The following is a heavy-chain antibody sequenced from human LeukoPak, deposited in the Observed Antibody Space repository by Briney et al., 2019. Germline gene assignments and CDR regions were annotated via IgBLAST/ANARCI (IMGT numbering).Heavy chain of an antibody. Sequence: PSETLSLTCTVSVDSISTYYWTWIRQPPGKGLEWVGYIFNSGSTNYNPSLKSRVTISVDTSKNQFSLKLSSVTAADTAVYYCAGFRPYYFDYWGQGTLVTVSS. CDR3: AGFRPYYFDY. CDR2: IFNSGST. V-gene: IGHV4-59*08. CDR1: VDSISTYY. J-gene: IGHJ4*02.